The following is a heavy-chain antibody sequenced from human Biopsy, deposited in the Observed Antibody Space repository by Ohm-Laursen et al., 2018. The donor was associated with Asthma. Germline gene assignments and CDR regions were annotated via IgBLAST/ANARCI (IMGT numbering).Heavy chain of an antibody. D-gene: IGHD3-22*01. J-gene: IGHJ4*02. V-gene: IGHV4-31*03. CDR3: ARAQDYYDSRGYYRSFDY. CDR2: IYYSGST. Sequence: SETLSLTCTVSYGSITGGGYYWTWIRQHPGKSLEWIGFIYYSGSTYYNPSLKSRVSISIDTSKNQFSLKLSSVTAADTAVYYCARAQDYYDSRGYYRSFDYWGQGTLVPVSS. CDR1: YGSITGGGYY.